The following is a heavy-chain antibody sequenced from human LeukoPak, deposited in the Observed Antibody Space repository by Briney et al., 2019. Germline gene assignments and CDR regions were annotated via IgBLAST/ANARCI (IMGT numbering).Heavy chain of an antibody. CDR2: IWYDGSNK. CDR1: GFTFSSYG. Sequence: GGSLRLSCAASGFTFSSYGMHWVRQAPGKGLEWVAVIWYDGSNKYYADSVKGRFTISRDNSKNTLYLQMNSLRAEDTAVYYCAGMGAQFSIDYWGQGNLVTVSS. CDR3: AGMGAQFSIDY. V-gene: IGHV3-33*01. J-gene: IGHJ4*02. D-gene: IGHD1-26*01.